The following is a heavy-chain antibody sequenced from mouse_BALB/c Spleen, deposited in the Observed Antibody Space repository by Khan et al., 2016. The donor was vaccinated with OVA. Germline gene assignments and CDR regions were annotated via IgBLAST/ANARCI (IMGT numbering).Heavy chain of an antibody. CDR3: AKNRNGYFDY. Sequence: QVQLKQSGPGLVQPSQSLSITCTVSGSSLTNYGVHWVRQSPGKGLVWLGVIWSGGITDYNATFIPRLSISKDLSTSQVFFKMNSLQANDTAIYYCAKNRNGYFDYWGQGTTLTVSS. CDR1: GSSLTNYG. CDR2: IWSGGIT. D-gene: IGHD1-1*02. J-gene: IGHJ2*01. V-gene: IGHV2-2*02.